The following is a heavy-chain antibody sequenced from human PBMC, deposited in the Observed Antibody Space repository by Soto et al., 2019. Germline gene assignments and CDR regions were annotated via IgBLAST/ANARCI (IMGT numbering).Heavy chain of an antibody. D-gene: IGHD3-22*01. J-gene: IGHJ6*02. CDR2: IYSGGST. CDR3: ARGVGGYQYYYYGMDV. V-gene: IGHV3-53*01. Sequence: EVQLVESGGGLIQPGGSLRLSCAASGFTVSSNYMSWVRQAPGKGLEWVSVIYSGGSTYYADSVKGRFTISRDNSKNTRYLQMNSLRAEATAVYYCARGVGGYQYYYYGMDVWGQGTTVTVSS. CDR1: GFTVSSNY.